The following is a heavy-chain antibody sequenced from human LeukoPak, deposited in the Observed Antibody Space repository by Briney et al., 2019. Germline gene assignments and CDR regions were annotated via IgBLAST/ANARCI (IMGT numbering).Heavy chain of an antibody. Sequence: SETLSLTCTVSGGSFSSSSYFWGWVRQPPGKGLEWLGSIYYSGSTSYNTSLKSRVTISVDTSKNQFSLQLSSVTAADTAVYCCARLPLNYAIDYWGPGTLVTVSS. CDR2: IYYSGST. V-gene: IGHV4-39*01. CDR1: GGSFSSSSYF. J-gene: IGHJ4*01. D-gene: IGHD4-11*01. CDR3: ARLPLNYAIDY.